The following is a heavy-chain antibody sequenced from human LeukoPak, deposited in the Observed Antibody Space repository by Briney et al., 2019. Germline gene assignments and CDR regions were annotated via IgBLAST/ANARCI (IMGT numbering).Heavy chain of an antibody. Sequence: ASVKVSCKASGYTFTSYGISWVRQAPGQGLECMGWVSAYNGNTNYAQKLQGRVTMTTDTSTSTAYMELRSLRSDDTAVYYCARDLPYYDILTGYWNYYYGMDVWGQGTTVTVSS. CDR3: ARDLPYYDILTGYWNYYYGMDV. CDR2: VSAYNGNT. D-gene: IGHD3-9*01. CDR1: GYTFTSYG. V-gene: IGHV1-18*01. J-gene: IGHJ6*02.